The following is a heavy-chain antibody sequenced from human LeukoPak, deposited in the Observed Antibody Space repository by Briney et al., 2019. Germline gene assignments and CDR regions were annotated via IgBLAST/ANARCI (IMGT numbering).Heavy chain of an antibody. V-gene: IGHV3-48*03. Sequence: SGGSLRLSCAASGFTFSSYEMNWVRQAPGKGLEWVSYISSSGSTIYYADSVKGRFTISRDNAKNSLYLQMNSLRAEDTAVYYCAREDYGDYPLDYWGQGTLVTVSS. CDR3: AREDYGDYPLDY. CDR1: GFTFSSYE. D-gene: IGHD4-17*01. CDR2: ISSSGSTI. J-gene: IGHJ4*02.